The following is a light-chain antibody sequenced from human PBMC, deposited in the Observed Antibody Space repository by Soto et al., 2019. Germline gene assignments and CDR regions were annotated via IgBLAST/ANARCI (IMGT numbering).Light chain of an antibody. V-gene: IGKV4-1*01. CDR3: QQYYSTPWT. Sequence: DIVMTQSPDSLAVSLGERATINCKSSQSVLYSSNNKNYLAWYQQKPGQPPKLLIYWASTRESGVPDRFSGSGSGTDFTLTINILQGEDVAVYYCQQYYSTPWTFGQGTKVEIK. CDR1: QSVLYSSNNKNY. J-gene: IGKJ1*01. CDR2: WAS.